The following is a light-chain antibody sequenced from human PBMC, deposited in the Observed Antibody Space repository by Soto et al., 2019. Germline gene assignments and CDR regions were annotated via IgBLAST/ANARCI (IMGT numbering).Light chain of an antibody. Sequence: EVVLTQSPGTLSLSPGDRATVSCRASQTVHSSFFAWYQQKGGHAPRLLIYGTSNRAAGIPDRFSGHGSVTDFTLTIDGLDPEDFAMYFCQQHGGSPPYTFGRGTRVEI. CDR2: GTS. J-gene: IGKJ2*01. CDR1: QTVHSSF. CDR3: QQHGGSPPYT. V-gene: IGKV3-20*01.